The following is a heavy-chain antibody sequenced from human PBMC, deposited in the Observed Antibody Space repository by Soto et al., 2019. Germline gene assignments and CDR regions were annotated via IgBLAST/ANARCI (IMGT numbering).Heavy chain of an antibody. J-gene: IGHJ6*02. D-gene: IGHD3-3*01. CDR2: ISYDGSNK. Sequence: GGSLRLSCAASGFTFSSYAMHWVRQAPDKGLEWVAVISYDGSNKYYADSVKGRFTISRDNSKNTLYLQMNSLRAEDTAVYYCARGHDFWSGYHYYYYYYGMDVWGQGTTVTVSS. V-gene: IGHV3-30-3*01. CDR1: GFTFSSYA. CDR3: ARGHDFWSGYHYYYYYYGMDV.